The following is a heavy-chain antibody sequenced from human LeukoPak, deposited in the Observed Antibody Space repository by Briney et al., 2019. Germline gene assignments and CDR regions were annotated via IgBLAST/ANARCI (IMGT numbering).Heavy chain of an antibody. CDR3: ARVVVPAAPRSNWFDP. D-gene: IGHD2-2*01. CDR2: IYYSGST. CDR1: GGSISSYY. V-gene: IGHV4-59*01. J-gene: IGHJ5*02. Sequence: SETLSLTCTVSGGSISSYYWSWIRQPPGKGLEWIGYIYYSGSTNYNPSLKSRVTISVDTSKNQFSLKLSSVPAADTAVYYCARVVVPAAPRSNWFDPWGQGTLVTVSS.